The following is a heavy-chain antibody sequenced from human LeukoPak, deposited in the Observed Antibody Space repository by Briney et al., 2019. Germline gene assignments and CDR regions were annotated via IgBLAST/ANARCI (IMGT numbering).Heavy chain of an antibody. V-gene: IGHV3-23*01. Sequence: PGGSLRLSCAASGFTFSSYAMSWVRQAPGKGLEWVSAISGSGGSTYYADSVKGRFTISRDNSKNTLYLQMNSLRAEDTAVYYCAKGHCSSTSCHIGDYFDYWGQGTLVTVSS. D-gene: IGHD2-2*02. J-gene: IGHJ4*02. CDR2: ISGSGGST. CDR1: GFTFSSYA. CDR3: AKGHCSSTSCHIGDYFDY.